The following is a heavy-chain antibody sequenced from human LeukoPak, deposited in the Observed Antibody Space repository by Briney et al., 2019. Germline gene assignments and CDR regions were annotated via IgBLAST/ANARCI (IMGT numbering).Heavy chain of an antibody. CDR2: IKSKTDGGTT. V-gene: IGHV3-15*01. Sequence: GGSLRLSCAASGFTFSNAWMSWVRQAPGKGLEWVGRIKSKTDGGTTDYAAPVKGRFTISRDDSKNTLYLQMNSLRAEDTAVYYCAKGPVAGRGDYYYYYMDVWGKGTTVTISS. D-gene: IGHD6-19*01. J-gene: IGHJ6*03. CDR1: GFTFSNAW. CDR3: AKGPVAGRGDYYYYYMDV.